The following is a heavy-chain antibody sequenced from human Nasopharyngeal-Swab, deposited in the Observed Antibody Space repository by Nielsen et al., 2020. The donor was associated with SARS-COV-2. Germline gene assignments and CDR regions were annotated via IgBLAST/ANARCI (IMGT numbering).Heavy chain of an antibody. J-gene: IGHJ6*02. V-gene: IGHV4-39*07. Sequence: WIRQSPGKGLEWIGSIYYSGSTYYNPSLKSRVTISVDTSKNQFSLKLSSVTAADTAVYYCARARPGLWEPAPYGMDVWGQGTTVTVSS. CDR2: IYYSGST. D-gene: IGHD4/OR15-4a*01. CDR3: ARARPGLWEPAPYGMDV.